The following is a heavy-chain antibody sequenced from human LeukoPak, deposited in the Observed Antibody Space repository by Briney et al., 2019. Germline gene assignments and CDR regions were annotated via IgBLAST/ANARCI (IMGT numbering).Heavy chain of an antibody. J-gene: IGHJ4*02. D-gene: IGHD3-22*01. CDR2: ISSSSSYI. Sequence: PGGSLRLSCAVSGFTFSAYAMSWVRQAPGKGLEWVSSISSSSSYIYYADSVKGRFTISRDNAKNSLYLQMNSLRAEDTAVYYCVLGPTYYYDSSGYYPFDYWGQGTLVTVSS. CDR1: GFTFSAYA. CDR3: VLGPTYYYDSSGYYPFDY. V-gene: IGHV3-21*01.